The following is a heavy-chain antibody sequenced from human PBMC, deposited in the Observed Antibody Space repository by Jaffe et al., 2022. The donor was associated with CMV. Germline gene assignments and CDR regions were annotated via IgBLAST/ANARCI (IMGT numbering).Heavy chain of an antibody. CDR3: VRGSGSYYTSDWYFDH. Sequence: EVQLVESGGGLVQPGGSLRLSCESSGFTFSSSWMYWVRQAPGKGLVWVSRINSDGTSTRYADSVKGRFTVSRDNAKNTLHLQMNSLTVEDTAVYYCVRGSGSYYTSDWYFDHWGRGTLVTVSS. D-gene: IGHD1-26*01. V-gene: IGHV3-74*01. CDR1: GFTFSSSW. CDR2: INSDGTST. J-gene: IGHJ2*01.